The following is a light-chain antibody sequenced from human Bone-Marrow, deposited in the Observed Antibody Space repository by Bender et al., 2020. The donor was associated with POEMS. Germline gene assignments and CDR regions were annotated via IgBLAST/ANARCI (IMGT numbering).Light chain of an antibody. J-gene: IGLJ1*01. CDR2: DNN. Sequence: QSVLTQPPSVSGAPGQRVTISCTGSSSNIGSGYDVHWYQQLPGTAPKLLIYDNNNRPSGVPDRFSGSKSGTSASLAIDGLQAVDEADYYCQSYDSSLSGYVFGTGTKVTVL. CDR1: SSNIGSGYD. V-gene: IGLV1-40*01. CDR3: QSYDSSLSGYV.